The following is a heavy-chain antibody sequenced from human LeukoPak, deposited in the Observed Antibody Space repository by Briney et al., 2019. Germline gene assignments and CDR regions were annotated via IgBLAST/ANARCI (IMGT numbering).Heavy chain of an antibody. V-gene: IGHV3-43*02. D-gene: IGHD3-10*01. CDR3: AKGRWFGGYYFDY. J-gene: IGHJ4*02. CDR1: GFTFDDYA. CDR2: ISGDGGST. Sequence: PGGSLRLSCAASGFTFDDYAVHWVRQAPGKGLECVSLISGDGGSTYYADSVKGRFTISRDNSKNSLYLQMNSLRTEDTALYYCAKGRWFGGYYFDYWGQGTLVTVSS.